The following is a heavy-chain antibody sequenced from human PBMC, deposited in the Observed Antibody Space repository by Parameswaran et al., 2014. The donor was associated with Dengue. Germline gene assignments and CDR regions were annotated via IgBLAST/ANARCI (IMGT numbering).Heavy chain of an antibody. CDR1: GGTFSSYG. D-gene: IGHD5-24*01. J-gene: IGHJ6*02. Sequence: PGASVKVSCKASGGTFSSYGYSWVRQAPGQGLDWMGGIIPILATTNYAQKFQGRVTITADESTSTVYMEVSSLRSEDTAIYYCARGVATISHYGMDVWGQGTTVTVSS. CDR3: ARGVATISHYGMDV. CDR2: IIPILATT. V-gene: IGHV1-69*13.